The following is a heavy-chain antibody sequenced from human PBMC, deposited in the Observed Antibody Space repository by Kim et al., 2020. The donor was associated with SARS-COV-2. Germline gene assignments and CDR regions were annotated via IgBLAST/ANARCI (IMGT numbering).Heavy chain of an antibody. J-gene: IGHJ4*02. Sequence: GGSLRLSCAASGFTFSDYYMSWIRQAPGKGLEWVSYISSSGSTIYYADSVKGRFTISRDNAKNSLYLQMNSLRAEDTAVYYCASTTVDTAMDPYSGFLSYWGQGTLVTVSS. CDR2: ISSSGSTI. CDR3: ASTTVDTAMDPYSGFLSY. V-gene: IGHV3-11*01. D-gene: IGHD5-18*01. CDR1: GFTFSDYY.